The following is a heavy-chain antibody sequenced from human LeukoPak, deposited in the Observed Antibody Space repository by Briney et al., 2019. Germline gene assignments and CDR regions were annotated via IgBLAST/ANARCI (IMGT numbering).Heavy chain of an antibody. CDR2: FDPEDDET. J-gene: IGHJ4*02. D-gene: IGHD2-8*02. V-gene: IGHV1-24*01. CDR3: ATLESILVPYFDY. Sequence: ASVKVSCKVSGYTLTELSMHWVRQAPGKGLEWMGGFDPEDDETISAQRFQGRVTMTEDTSTDTAYMELSNLRSEDTAVYFCATLESILVPYFDYWGQGTLVTVSS. CDR1: GYTLTELS.